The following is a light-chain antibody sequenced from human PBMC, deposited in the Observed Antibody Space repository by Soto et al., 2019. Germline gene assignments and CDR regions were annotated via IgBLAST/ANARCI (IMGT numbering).Light chain of an antibody. J-gene: IGLJ1*01. CDR3: QSYANSLTGSNV. CDR1: SSDIGAGHY. Sequence: QCLPTQPPSVSGAPGQSVTISCTGSSSDIGAGHYVHWYQQLPGTAHKVIIYGNNYRPSGVPDRFSGSTSGTSASLAITGLQAEDEADYSCQSYANSLTGSNVFGTGTKVTVL. CDR2: GNN. V-gene: IGLV1-40*01.